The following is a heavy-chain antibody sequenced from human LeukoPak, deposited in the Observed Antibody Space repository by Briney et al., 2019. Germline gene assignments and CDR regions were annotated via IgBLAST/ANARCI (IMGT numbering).Heavy chain of an antibody. CDR3: AKARYSGYGENYYGMDV. D-gene: IGHD5-12*01. CDR1: GFTFSSYG. Sequence: GGSLRLSCAASGFTFSSYGMHWVRQAPGKGLEWVAVISYDGSNKYYADSVKGRFTISRDNSKNTLYLQMNSLRAEDTAVYYCAKARYSGYGENYYGMDVWGQGTTVTVSS. CDR2: ISYDGSNK. J-gene: IGHJ6*02. V-gene: IGHV3-30*18.